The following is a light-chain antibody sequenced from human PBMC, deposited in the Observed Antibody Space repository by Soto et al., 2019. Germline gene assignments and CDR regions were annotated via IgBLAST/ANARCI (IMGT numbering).Light chain of an antibody. CDR3: CSYAGSSTWVV. V-gene: IGLV2-23*01. CDR1: NRDVGSYNL. CDR2: EGS. J-gene: IGLJ2*01. Sequence: QSALTQPASVSGSPGQSITISCTGTNRDVGSYNLVSWYQQRPGEAPKLMIYEGSKRPSGVSNRFSGSKSGNTASLTISGLQAEDEADYYCCSYAGSSTWVVFGGGTKVTVL.